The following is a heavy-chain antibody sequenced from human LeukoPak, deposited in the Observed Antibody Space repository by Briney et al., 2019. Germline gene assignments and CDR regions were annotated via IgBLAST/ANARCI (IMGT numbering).Heavy chain of an antibody. CDR1: GFTFSSYS. CDR2: IYHSGST. CDR3: ARAAGFWSGYRNWFDP. Sequence: LRLSCAASGFTFSSYSMNWIRQPPGKGLEWIGYIYHSGSTYYNPSLKSRVTISVDRSKNQFSLKLSSVTAADTAVYYCARAAGFWSGYRNWFDPWGQGTLVTVSS. J-gene: IGHJ5*02. D-gene: IGHD3-3*01. V-gene: IGHV4-30-2*01.